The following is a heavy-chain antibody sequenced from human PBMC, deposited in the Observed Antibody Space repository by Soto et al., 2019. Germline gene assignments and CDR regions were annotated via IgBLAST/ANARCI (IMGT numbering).Heavy chain of an antibody. D-gene: IGHD3-10*01. CDR3: ARGVFFGVTTTEDVFEL. CDR1: GYTFTSYY. Sequence: ASVKVSCKASGYTFTSYYMHWVRQAPGQGLEWMGIINPSGGSTSYAQKFQGRVTMTRDTSTSTAYMELSSLRSEDTAVYYCARGVFFGVTTTEDVFELGGKGKRFTFSS. J-gene: IGHJ6*03. V-gene: IGHV1-46*03. CDR2: INPSGGST.